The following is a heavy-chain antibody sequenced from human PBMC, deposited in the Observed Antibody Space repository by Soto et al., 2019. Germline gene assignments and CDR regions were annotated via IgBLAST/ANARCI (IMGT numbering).Heavy chain of an antibody. D-gene: IGHD3-16*01. V-gene: IGHV1-69*02. J-gene: IGHJ4*02. Sequence: ASVKVSCKASGGTFSNSTVTWVRQAPGQGLEWMGRLIPILGLANYAQKFRGRLTITADKSTTTAYMELRSLRSEDTAIYYCARFKLGEDYWGQGTLVTVSS. CDR2: LIPILGLA. CDR3: ARFKLGEDY. CDR1: GGTFSNST.